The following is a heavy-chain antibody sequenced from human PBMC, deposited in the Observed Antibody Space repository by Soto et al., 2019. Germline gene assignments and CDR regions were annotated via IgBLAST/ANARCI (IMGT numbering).Heavy chain of an antibody. CDR3: VRGRGEGSSVAFEY. CDR2: MNPNSGNT. D-gene: IGHD6-13*01. V-gene: IGHV1-8*01. Sequence: QVQLVQSGAEVKKPGASVKVSCKASGYTFTSYDINWVRQATGQGLEWMGWMNPNSGNTGYAQKLKGRGTMTTNTSISTACMGMSSLRSEDTAVYYCVRGRGEGSSVAFEYWGRGSLATVSS. CDR1: GYTFTSYD. J-gene: IGHJ4*02.